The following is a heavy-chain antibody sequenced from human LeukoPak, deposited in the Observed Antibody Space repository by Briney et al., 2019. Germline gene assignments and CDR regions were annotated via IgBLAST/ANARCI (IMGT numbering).Heavy chain of an antibody. D-gene: IGHD6-19*01. CDR1: GFTFSSYW. CDR2: INSDGSST. Sequence: GGSLRLSCAASGFTFSSYWMHWVRQAPGKGLVWVSRINSDGSSTSYADSVKGRFTVSRDNAKNTLYLQMNSLRAEDTAVYYCARDRESSGWLIDYWGQGTLVTVSP. CDR3: ARDRESSGWLIDY. V-gene: IGHV3-74*01. J-gene: IGHJ4*02.